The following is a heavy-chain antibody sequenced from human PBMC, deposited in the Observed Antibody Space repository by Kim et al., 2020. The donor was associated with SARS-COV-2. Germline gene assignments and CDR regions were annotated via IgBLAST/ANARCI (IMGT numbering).Heavy chain of an antibody. CDR2: ISGSGGST. D-gene: IGHD3-9*01. Sequence: GGSLRLSCAASGFTFSSYAMSWVRQAPGKGLEWVSAISGSGGSTYYADSVKGRFTISRDNSKNTLYLQMNSLRAEDTAVYYCANWDHFDWPTTYGMDVWGQGTTVTVSS. V-gene: IGHV3-23*01. CDR3: ANWDHFDWPTTYGMDV. J-gene: IGHJ6*02. CDR1: GFTFSSYA.